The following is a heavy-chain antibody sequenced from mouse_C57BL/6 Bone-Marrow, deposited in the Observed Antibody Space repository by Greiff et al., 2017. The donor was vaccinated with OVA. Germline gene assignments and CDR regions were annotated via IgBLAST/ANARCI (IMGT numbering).Heavy chain of an antibody. CDR2: IYPRSGNT. V-gene: IGHV1-81*01. CDR1: GYTFTSYG. Sequence: SGAELARPGASVKLSCKASGYTFTSYGISWVKQRTGQGLEWIGEIYPRSGNTYYNEKFKGKATLTADKSSSTAYMELRSLTSEDSAVYFCADYGSSRDFDYWGQGTTLTVSS. CDR3: ADYGSSRDFDY. D-gene: IGHD1-1*01. J-gene: IGHJ2*01.